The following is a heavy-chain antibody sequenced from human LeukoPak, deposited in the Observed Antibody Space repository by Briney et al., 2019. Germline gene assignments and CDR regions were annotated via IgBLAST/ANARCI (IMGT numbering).Heavy chain of an antibody. V-gene: IGHV1-2*02. CDR3: ATVRVNSCDY. CDR2: IRGDTGDT. Sequence: ASVTISCKTSGYPVSDYYMHWVRQAPGQGLEWMGWIRGDTGDTDSPQKFRGRVTMTRDTSTDTAYLELSRLRYDDTAIYFCATVRVNSCDYWGQGTLVTVSS. J-gene: IGHJ4*02. CDR1: GYPVSDYY. D-gene: IGHD2-15*01.